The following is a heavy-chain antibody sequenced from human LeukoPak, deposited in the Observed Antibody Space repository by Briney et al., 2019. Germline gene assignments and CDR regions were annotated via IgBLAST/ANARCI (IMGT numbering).Heavy chain of an antibody. CDR2: IYHSGST. CDR3: AREIPYGNGMDV. Sequence: SETLSLTCTVSGGSISSYYWSWIRQPPGKGLEWIGYIYHSGSTNYNPSLKSRVTISVDTSKNQFSLKLSSVTAADTAVYYCAREIPYGNGMDVWGQGTTVTVSS. V-gene: IGHV4-59*01. D-gene: IGHD1-26*01. CDR1: GGSISSYY. J-gene: IGHJ6*02.